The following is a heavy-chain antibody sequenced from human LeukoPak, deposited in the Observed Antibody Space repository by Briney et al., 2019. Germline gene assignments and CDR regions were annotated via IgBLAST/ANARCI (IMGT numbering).Heavy chain of an antibody. V-gene: IGHV1-2*02. CDR3: ARDLGEVGGIVVVVAAPHSNWFDP. Sequence: ASAKVSCKASGYTFTGYYMHWVRQAPGQGLEWMGWINPNSGGTNYAQKFQGRVTMTRDTSISTAYMELSRLRSDDTAVYYCARDLGEVGGIVVVVAAPHSNWFDPWGQGTLVTVSS. CDR1: GYTFTGYY. CDR2: INPNSGGT. D-gene: IGHD2-15*01. J-gene: IGHJ5*02.